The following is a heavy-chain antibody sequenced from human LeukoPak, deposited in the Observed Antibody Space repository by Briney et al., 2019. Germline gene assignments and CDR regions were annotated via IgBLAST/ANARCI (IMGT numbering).Heavy chain of an antibody. CDR3: VLGSSGFLAPGYFDS. CDR2: ISTNGGST. V-gene: IGHV3-64D*09. CDR1: AFTFSSYA. Sequence: GGSLRLSCSASAFTFSSYAMHWVRQAPGKGLQYVSGISTNGGSTHYADSVKGRFSISRDNSKNTLYLQMSSLRAEDTAVYYCVLGSSGFLAPGYFDSWGQGTLVTVSS. D-gene: IGHD3-22*01. J-gene: IGHJ4*02.